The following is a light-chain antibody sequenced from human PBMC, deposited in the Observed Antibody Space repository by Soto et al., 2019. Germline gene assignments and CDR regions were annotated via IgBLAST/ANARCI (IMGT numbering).Light chain of an antibody. V-gene: IGLV2-8*01. CDR2: EVT. J-gene: IGLJ1*01. Sequence: QSALTQPPSASGSPGQSVAISCTGTSSDVGAYDYVSWYQHHPGKAPKLIIYEVTKRSSGVPDRFSGSKSGNTASLTVSGLHAYDEADYYCSSYVGTNYPYVFGTGTKLTVL. CDR1: SSDVGAYDY. CDR3: SSYVGTNYPYV.